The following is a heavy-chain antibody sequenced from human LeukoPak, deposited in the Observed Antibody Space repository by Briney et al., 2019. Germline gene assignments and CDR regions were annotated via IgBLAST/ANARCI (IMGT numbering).Heavy chain of an antibody. D-gene: IGHD2-2*02. J-gene: IGHJ4*02. CDR2: IWYDGSNK. CDR3: ARDNYCSSTDCYNFDY. V-gene: IGHV3-33*01. CDR1: GFAFSGYG. Sequence: GGSLRLSCAASGFAFSGYGMHWVRQAPGKGLEWVAVIWYDGSNKYYEDSVKGRFTISRDTSTNTLYLQMNSLRVDDTAVYYCARDNYCSSTDCYNFDYWGQGTLVTVFS.